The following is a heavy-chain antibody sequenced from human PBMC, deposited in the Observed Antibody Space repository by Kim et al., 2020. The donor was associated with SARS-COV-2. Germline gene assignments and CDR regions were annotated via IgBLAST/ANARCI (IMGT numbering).Heavy chain of an antibody. V-gene: IGHV4-4*02. J-gene: IGHJ6*02. CDR1: GGSISSSNW. CDR2: IYHGGST. D-gene: IGHD6-19*01. Sequence: SETLSLTCAVSGGSISSSNWWSWGRQPPGKGLEWIGEIYHGGSTNYNPSLKSRVTISVDKSKNQFSLKLSCVTAADTAVYYCARVNSSGWYGGNYYGLDGWGQGTTVTVSS. CDR3: ARVNSSGWYGGNYYGLDG.